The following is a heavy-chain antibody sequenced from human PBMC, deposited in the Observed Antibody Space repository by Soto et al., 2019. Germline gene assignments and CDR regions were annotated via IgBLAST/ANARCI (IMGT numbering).Heavy chain of an antibody. CDR3: AKGSLGGPLQSMGAIFDY. CDR1: GFTFDDYT. Sequence: EVQLVESGGVVVQPGGSLRLSCAASGFTFDDYTMHWVRQAPGKGLEWVSLISWDGGSTYYADSVKGRFTISRDNSKTSLYLQMNSLRTEDTALYYCAKGSLGGPLQSMGAIFDYWGQGTLVTVSS. CDR2: ISWDGGST. D-gene: IGHD3-16*01. J-gene: IGHJ4*02. V-gene: IGHV3-43*01.